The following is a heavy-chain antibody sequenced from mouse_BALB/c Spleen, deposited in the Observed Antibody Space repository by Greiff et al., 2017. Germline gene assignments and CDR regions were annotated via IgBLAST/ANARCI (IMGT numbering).Heavy chain of an antibody. CDR3: ARDGLIYYGYDRNYFDY. V-gene: IGHV7-3*02. Sequence: EVMLVESGGGLVQPGGSLRLSCATSGFTFTDYYMSWVRQPPGKALEWLGFIRNKANGYTTEYSASVKGRFTISRDNSQSILYLQMNTLRAEDSATYYCARDGLIYYGYDRNYFDYWGQGTTLTVSS. D-gene: IGHD2-2*01. CDR2: IRNKANGYTT. CDR1: GFTFTDYY. J-gene: IGHJ2*01.